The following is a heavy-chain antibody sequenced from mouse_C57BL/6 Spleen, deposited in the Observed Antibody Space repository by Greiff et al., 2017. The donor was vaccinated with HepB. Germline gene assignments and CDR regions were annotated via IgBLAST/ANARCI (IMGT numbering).Heavy chain of an antibody. J-gene: IGHJ4*01. CDR2: IHPNSGST. V-gene: IGHV1-64*01. CDR1: GYTFTSYW. Sequence: QVQLQQSGAELVKPGASVKLSCKASGYTFTSYWMHWVKQRPGQGLEWIGMIHPNSGSTNYNEKFKSKATLTVDKSSSTAYMQLSSLTSEDSAVYYCLRAAQATHYYAMDYWGQGTSVTVSS. D-gene: IGHD3-2*02. CDR3: LRAAQATHYYAMDY.